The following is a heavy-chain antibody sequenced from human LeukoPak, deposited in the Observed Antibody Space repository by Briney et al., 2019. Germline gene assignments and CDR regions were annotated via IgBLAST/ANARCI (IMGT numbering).Heavy chain of an antibody. Sequence: ASVKVSCXASGGTFSSYAISWVRQAPGQGLEWMGRIIPIFGTANYAQKFQGRVTITTDESTSTAYMELSSLRSEDTAVYYCAREKAGKYNWFDPWGQGTLVTVSS. CDR1: GGTFSSYA. V-gene: IGHV1-69*05. CDR2: IIPIFGTA. D-gene: IGHD1-1*01. J-gene: IGHJ5*02. CDR3: AREKAGKYNWFDP.